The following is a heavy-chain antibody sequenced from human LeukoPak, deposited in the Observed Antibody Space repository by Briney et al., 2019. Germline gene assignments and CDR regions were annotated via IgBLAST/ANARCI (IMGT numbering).Heavy chain of an antibody. CDR1: GGSISSGDYY. CDR2: IYYSGTT. Sequence: PSETLSFTCTVSGGSISSGDYYWSWIRQPPGKGLEWIGYIYYSGTTYYNPSLKSRVSISVDTSQNQFSLRLTSATATDTAVYYCARSGYDQNYYFDYWGQGTQVIVSS. CDR3: ARSGYDQNYYFDY. V-gene: IGHV4-30-4*01. J-gene: IGHJ4*02. D-gene: IGHD5-12*01.